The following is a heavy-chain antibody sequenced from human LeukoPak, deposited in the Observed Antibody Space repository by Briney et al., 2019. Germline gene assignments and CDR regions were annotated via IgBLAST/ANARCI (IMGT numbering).Heavy chain of an antibody. V-gene: IGHV3-21*01. D-gene: IGHD3-10*01. CDR3: ARVRITMVRGVIHPGFYGMDV. CDR2: ISSSSSYI. CDR1: GFTFSSYS. J-gene: IGHJ6*02. Sequence: GGSLRLSCAASGFTFSSYSMNWVRQAPGKGLEWVSSISSSSSYIYYADSAKGRFTISRDNAKNSLYLQMNSLRAEDTAVYYCARVRITMVRGVIHPGFYGMDVWGQGTTVTVSS.